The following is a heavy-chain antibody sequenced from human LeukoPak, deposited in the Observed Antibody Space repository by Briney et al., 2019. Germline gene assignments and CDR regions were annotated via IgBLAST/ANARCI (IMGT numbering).Heavy chain of an antibody. D-gene: IGHD2-21*01. J-gene: IGHJ4*02. CDR3: ARGLRGYFDY. CDR2: IYYSGST. V-gene: IGHV4-39*01. Sequence: SETLSLTCTVSGGSISSSTYYWGWIRQPPGKGLEWIGNIYYSGSTYYNPSLKSRVTISVDTSKNQFSLKLSSVTAADTAVYYCARGLRGYFDYCDQGTLVTVSS. CDR1: GGSISSSTYY.